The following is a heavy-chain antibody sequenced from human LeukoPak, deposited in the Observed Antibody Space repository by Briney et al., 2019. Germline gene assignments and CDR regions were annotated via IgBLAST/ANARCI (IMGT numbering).Heavy chain of an antibody. V-gene: IGHV3-23*01. J-gene: IGHJ5*02. CDR2: ISGSGGST. Sequence: GGSLRLSCAASGFTFSSYAMSWVRQAPGKGLEWVSAISGSGGSTYYADSVKGRFTISRDNSKNTLCLQMNSLRAEDTAVYYCAKLRGVLLWFGERNWFDPWGQGTLVTVSS. CDR1: GFTFSSYA. CDR3: AKLRGVLLWFGERNWFDP. D-gene: IGHD3-10*01.